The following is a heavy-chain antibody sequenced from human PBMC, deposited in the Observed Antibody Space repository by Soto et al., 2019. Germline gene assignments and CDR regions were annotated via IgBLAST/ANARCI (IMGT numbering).Heavy chain of an antibody. D-gene: IGHD6-19*01. Sequence: PGGSLRLSCTASGFKFSAYAMLWVRQAPGKGLEWVAAMSYDGTNTYYADSLKGRFTISRDNSKNTLFLQMSSLTADDSAVYYCARDPSPYTTGWYGIDFWGLGTLVTVYS. CDR3: ARDPSPYTTGWYGIDF. V-gene: IGHV3-30-3*01. CDR1: GFKFSAYA. J-gene: IGHJ4*01. CDR2: MSYDGTNT.